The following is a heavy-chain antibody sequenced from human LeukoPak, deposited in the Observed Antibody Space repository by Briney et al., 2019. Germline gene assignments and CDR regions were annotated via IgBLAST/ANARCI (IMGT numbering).Heavy chain of an antibody. J-gene: IGHJ5*02. CDR1: GFTFSSYS. V-gene: IGHV3-21*01. D-gene: IGHD2-15*01. Sequence: GGSLRLSCAASGFTFSSYSLNWVRQAPETGLEWVSSISSSGTYMYYADSVKGRFTISRDNAKNSLYLQMNCLRAEDTAVYYCASTPAGWFDPWGQGTLVTVSS. CDR2: ISSSGTYM. CDR3: ASTPAGWFDP.